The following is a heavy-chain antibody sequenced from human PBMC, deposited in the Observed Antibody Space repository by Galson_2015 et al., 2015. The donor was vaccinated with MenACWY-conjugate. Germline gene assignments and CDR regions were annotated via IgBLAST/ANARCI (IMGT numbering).Heavy chain of an antibody. CDR2: INTHTGNP. CDR1: GYTFTRYA. CDR3: AREGIRVDDDAFDI. D-gene: IGHD3-3*01. Sequence: SVKVSCKASGYTFTRYAMNWVRQAPGHGLEWMGWINTHTGNPTYGQVFAGRFVLSFDTSVSTAYLQISILKAEDTAVYYCAREGIRVDDDAFDIWGQGTMVTVSS. V-gene: IGHV7-4-1*02. J-gene: IGHJ3*02.